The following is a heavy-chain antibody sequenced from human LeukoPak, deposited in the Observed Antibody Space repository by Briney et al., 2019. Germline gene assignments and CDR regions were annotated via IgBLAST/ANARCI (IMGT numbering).Heavy chain of an antibody. D-gene: IGHD6-19*01. J-gene: IGHJ4*02. Sequence: PSETLSLTCSVSGGSISTYYWSWIRQPPGKGLEWIGYIYYKGSTNYNPSLKSRVTISVDPSRNQFSLKLTSVTAADTAVYYCTRHSAGGWDYFEYWGQGTLVTVSS. CDR1: GGSISTYY. CDR3: TRHSAGGWDYFEY. CDR2: IYYKGST. V-gene: IGHV4-59*01.